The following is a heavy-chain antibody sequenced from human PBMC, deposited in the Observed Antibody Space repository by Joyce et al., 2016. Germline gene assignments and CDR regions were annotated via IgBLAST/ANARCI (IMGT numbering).Heavy chain of an antibody. Sequence: QVFLEQSGAEVKKPGSSVKVSCKASGGTFSSQTINWRRQDPGQGVEWMGGIIPIFATTNDAQKFQGRVAITADDSTATTSLELSSLRSDDTAVYYCARGRGATIGRDLQFWGQGTRLTVSS. CDR3: ARGRGATIGRDLQF. J-gene: IGHJ1*01. V-gene: IGHV1-69*01. D-gene: IGHD5-24*01. CDR1: GGTFSSQT. CDR2: IIPIFATT.